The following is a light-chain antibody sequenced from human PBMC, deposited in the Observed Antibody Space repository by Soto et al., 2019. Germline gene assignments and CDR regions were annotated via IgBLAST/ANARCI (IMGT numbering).Light chain of an antibody. J-gene: IGKJ2*01. CDR1: QSISSN. CDR3: LQSYSPPYT. Sequence: DIQMTQSPSPLSASVGDRVTITCRASQSISSNLSWYQQKSGRGPKLLIYAASTLQSGVPSRFSGSGSGTAFTLTITSLQPEDCAIYLCLQSYSPPYTFGQGTKVEIK. CDR2: AAS. V-gene: IGKV1-39*01.